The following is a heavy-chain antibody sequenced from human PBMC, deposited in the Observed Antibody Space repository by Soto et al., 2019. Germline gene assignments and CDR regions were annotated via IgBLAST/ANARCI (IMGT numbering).Heavy chain of an antibody. CDR2: INPKSDDT. D-gene: IGHD4-4*01. V-gene: IGHV1-2*02. CDR1: GYPFSDNQ. J-gene: IGHJ5*02. CDR3: ARKHSLDYIRWGLDP. Sequence: GASVKVSCKASGYPFSDNQIHWLRRAPGQGLEWMGRINPKSDDTNYAQKFQGRVTMTRDTSMDTAYLELTGLTSDDTATYYCARKHSLDYIRWGLDPWGQGTLVTVSS.